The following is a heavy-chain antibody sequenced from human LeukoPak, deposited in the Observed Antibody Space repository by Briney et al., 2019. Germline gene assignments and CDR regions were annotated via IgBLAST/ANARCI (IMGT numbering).Heavy chain of an antibody. CDR2: IYHSGST. Sequence: PSETLSLTCTVSGYSISSGYYWGWIRQPPGKGLEWIGSIYHSGSTYYNPSLKSRVTISVDTSKNQFSLKLSPVTAADTAVYYCARLIVAWGDYYDSSGYDAFDIWGQGTMVTVSS. V-gene: IGHV4-38-2*02. CDR3: ARLIVAWGDYYDSSGYDAFDI. CDR1: GYSISSGYY. D-gene: IGHD3-22*01. J-gene: IGHJ3*02.